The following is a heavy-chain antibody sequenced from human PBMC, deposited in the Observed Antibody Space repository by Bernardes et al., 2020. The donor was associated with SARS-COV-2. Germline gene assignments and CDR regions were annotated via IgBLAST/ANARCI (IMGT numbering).Heavy chain of an antibody. CDR3: ATSGGSSGWYRANWFDP. D-gene: IGHD6-19*01. CDR2: FDPEDGET. J-gene: IGHJ5*02. V-gene: IGHV1-24*01. Sequence: ASVKVSCKVSGYTLTELSMHWVRQAPGKGLEWMGGFDPEDGETIYAQKFQGRVTMTEDTSTDTAYMELSSLRSEDTAVYYCATSGGSSGWYRANWFDPWGQGTLVSVDS. CDR1: GYTLTELS.